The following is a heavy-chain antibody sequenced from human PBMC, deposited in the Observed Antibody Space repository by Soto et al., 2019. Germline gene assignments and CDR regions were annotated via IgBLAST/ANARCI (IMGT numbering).Heavy chain of an antibody. V-gene: IGHV4-59*01. CDR1: GGSISSYY. D-gene: IGHD2-21*02. CDR3: ARGPSYCGGDCYSNYYYYGMDV. J-gene: IGHJ6*02. CDR2: IYYSGST. Sequence: SETLSLTCTVSGGSISSYYWSWIRQPPGKGLEWIGYIYYSGSTNYNPSLKSRVTISVDTSKNQFSLKLSSVTAADTAVYYCARGPSYCGGDCYSNYYYYGMDVWGQGTTLTVSS.